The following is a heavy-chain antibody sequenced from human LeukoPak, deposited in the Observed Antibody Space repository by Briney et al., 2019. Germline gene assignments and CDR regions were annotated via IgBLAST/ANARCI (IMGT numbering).Heavy chain of an antibody. CDR2: INWNGASI. D-gene: IGHD6-13*01. CDR3: ARHIAAAGTNWFDP. CDR1: GFTFDDHG. Sequence: GGSLRLSCAVSGFTFDDHGMSWVRQAPGKGLEWVSHINWNGASIGYADSVKGRFTISRDNAKTSLYLQMNSLRAEDTALYYCARHIAAAGTNWFDPWGQGTLVTVSS. J-gene: IGHJ5*02. V-gene: IGHV3-20*04.